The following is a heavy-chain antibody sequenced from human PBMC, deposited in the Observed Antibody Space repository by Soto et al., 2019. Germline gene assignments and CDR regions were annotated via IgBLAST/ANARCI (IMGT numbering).Heavy chain of an antibody. CDR1: GFTFSSYA. CDR2: ISSNGGST. V-gene: IGHV3-64D*06. J-gene: IGHJ4*02. Sequence: PVGSLRLSCSASGFTFSSYAMHWVRQAPGKGLEYVSAISSNGGSTYYADSVKGRFTISRDNSKNTLYLQMSSLRAEDTAVYYCVKVAPYYYDSSGYYSYYFDYWGQGTLVTVSS. CDR3: VKVAPYYYDSSGYYSYYFDY. D-gene: IGHD3-22*01.